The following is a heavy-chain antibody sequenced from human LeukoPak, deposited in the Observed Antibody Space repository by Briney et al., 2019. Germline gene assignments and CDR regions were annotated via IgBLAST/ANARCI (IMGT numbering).Heavy chain of an antibody. J-gene: IGHJ4*02. V-gene: IGHV4-61*02. D-gene: IGHD5-18*01. CDR1: GGSISSGSYY. CDR2: IYTSGST. Sequence: PSQTLSLTCTVSGGSISSGSYYWSWLRQPAGTGLEWIGRIYTSGSTNYNPSLKSRVTISVDTSKNQFSLKLSSVTAADTAVYYCAREVTLLYTAMVTGYFDYWGQGTLVTVSS. CDR3: AREVTLLYTAMVTGYFDY.